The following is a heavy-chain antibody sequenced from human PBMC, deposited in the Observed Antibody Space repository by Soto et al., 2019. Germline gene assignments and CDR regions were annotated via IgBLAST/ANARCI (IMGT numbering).Heavy chain of an antibody. CDR1: GGSISSYY. Sequence: SETLSLTCTVSGGSISSYYWSWIRQPPGKGLEWIGYIYYSGGTNYNPALKSRVTISVDTSKSQFSLKLSSVTAADTAVYYCAKDSGYNYGYFRWFDPWGQGTLVTVSS. CDR2: IYYSGGT. V-gene: IGHV4-59*01. D-gene: IGHD5-18*01. CDR3: AKDSGYNYGYFRWFDP. J-gene: IGHJ5*02.